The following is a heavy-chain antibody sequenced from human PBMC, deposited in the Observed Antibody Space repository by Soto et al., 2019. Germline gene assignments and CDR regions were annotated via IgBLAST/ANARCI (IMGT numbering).Heavy chain of an antibody. V-gene: IGHV4-59*03. J-gene: IGHJ3*02. D-gene: IGHD2-21*02. CDR1: GGSISSYF. CDR2: IYDSGAA. CDR3: VSSRTAVLGAAPDI. Sequence: QVQLQQSGPGLVKPSETLSLTCSVSGGSISSYFKNWIRQAPGKGLEWIGCIYDSGAANYNPSLRTRGAISLDPSKNPLSLNLSSMTAADPAVYYCVSSRTAVLGAAPDIWALGTMLTVSS.